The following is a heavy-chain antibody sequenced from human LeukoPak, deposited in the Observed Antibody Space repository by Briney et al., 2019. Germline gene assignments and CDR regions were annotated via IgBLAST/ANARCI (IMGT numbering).Heavy chain of an antibody. CDR2: ISYDGSNK. D-gene: IGHD6-19*01. CDR1: GFTFSSYA. CDR3: ARGYAVAGDYYYGMDV. Sequence: GGSLRLSCAASGFTFSSYAMYWVRQAPGKGLEWVAVISYDGSNKYYADSVKGRFTISRDNSKNTLYLQMNSLRPEDTAVYYCARGYAVAGDYYYGMDVWGKGTTVTVSS. V-gene: IGHV3-30*04. J-gene: IGHJ6*04.